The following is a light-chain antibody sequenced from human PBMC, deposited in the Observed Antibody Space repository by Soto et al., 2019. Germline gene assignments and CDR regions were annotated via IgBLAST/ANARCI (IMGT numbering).Light chain of an antibody. CDR2: WAS. J-gene: IGKJ2*01. CDR1: QSVLYSSNNKNY. V-gene: IGKV4-1*01. CDR3: QQYYSTPQT. Sequence: DIVMTQSPDSLAVSVGERATINCKSSQSVLYSSNNKNYLAWYQQKPGQPPKLLIYWASTRESGVPDRFSGSGSGTDFTLTISSLQAEDVAVYYCQQYYSTPQTFGQGTKLEIK.